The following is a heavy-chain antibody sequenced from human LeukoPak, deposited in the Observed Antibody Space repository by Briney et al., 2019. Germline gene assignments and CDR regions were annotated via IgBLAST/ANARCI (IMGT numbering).Heavy chain of an antibody. CDR2: IYYSGGNT. CDR3: AKDQGQAVVPRRFDY. Sequence: GGSLRLSCAASGFMFSSFAMSWVRQAPGKGLEWVSTIYYSGGNTYSADSVKGRFTISRDNAKNTLYLQMNSLRAEDTAVYYCAKDQGQAVVPRRFDYWGQGTLVTVSS. CDR1: GFMFSSFA. V-gene: IGHV3-23*01. J-gene: IGHJ4*02. D-gene: IGHD2-2*01.